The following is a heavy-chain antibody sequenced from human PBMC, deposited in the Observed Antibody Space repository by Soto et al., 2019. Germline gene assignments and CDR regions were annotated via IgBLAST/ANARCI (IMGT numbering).Heavy chain of an antibody. J-gene: IGHJ5*02. CDR3: ARDCDLSCFVP. V-gene: IGHV4-61*01. CDR1: GGSVSSGSYY. CDR2: IYYSGST. D-gene: IGHD2-21*01. Sequence: SETLSLTCTVSGGSVSSGSYYWSWIRQPPGKGLEWIGYIYYSGSTNYNPSLKSRVTISVDTSKNQFSLKLSSVTAADTAVYYCARDCDLSCFVPWGQRTLVNVSS.